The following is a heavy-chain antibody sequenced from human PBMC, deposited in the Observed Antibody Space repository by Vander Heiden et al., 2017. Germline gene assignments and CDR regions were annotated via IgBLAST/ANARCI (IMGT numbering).Heavy chain of an antibody. CDR1: GGSFSGYY. CDR2: INHSGST. J-gene: IGHJ6*02. Sequence: QVQLQQWGAGVLKPSETLSPTCAVYGGSFSGYYWSWIRQPPGKGLEWIGEINHSGSTNYNPSLKSRVTISVDTSKNQFSLKLSSGTAADTAVYYCARVRLRFLEWLLGVNSGYGMDVWGQGTTVTVSS. CDR3: ARVRLRFLEWLLGVNSGYGMDV. V-gene: IGHV4-34*01. D-gene: IGHD3-3*01.